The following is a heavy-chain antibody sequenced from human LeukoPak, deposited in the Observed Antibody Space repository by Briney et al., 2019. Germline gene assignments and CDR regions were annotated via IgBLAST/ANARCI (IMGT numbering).Heavy chain of an antibody. D-gene: IGHD5-18*01. CDR1: GLTLSDYY. CDR2: ISSSGSTI. CDR3: ARGRGYSYGSDY. Sequence: PGGSLRLPRTASGLTLSDYYMSWIRQAPRKGLQWVSYISSSGSTIYYADSVKGRFTNSRDNAKKSLYLQMNSLRAEDTAVYYCARGRGYSYGSDYWGQGTLVTVSS. J-gene: IGHJ4*02. V-gene: IGHV3-11*01.